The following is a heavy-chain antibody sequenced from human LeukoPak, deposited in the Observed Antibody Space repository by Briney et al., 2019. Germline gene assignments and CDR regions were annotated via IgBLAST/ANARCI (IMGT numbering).Heavy chain of an antibody. J-gene: IGHJ4*02. CDR1: GFTFSSYW. D-gene: IGHD2-2*01. CDR3: AGLAGFLPTYFDY. Sequence: GGSLRPSCAASGFTFSSYWMSWVRQAPGKGLEWVANIKQDGSEKYYVDSVKGRFTISRDNAKNSLYLQMNSLRAEDTAVYYCAGLAGFLPTYFDYWGQGTLVTVSS. CDR2: IKQDGSEK. V-gene: IGHV3-7*01.